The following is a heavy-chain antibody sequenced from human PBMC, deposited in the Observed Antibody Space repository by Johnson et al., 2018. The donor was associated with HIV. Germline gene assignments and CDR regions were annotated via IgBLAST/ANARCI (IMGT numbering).Heavy chain of an antibody. CDR3: ARVSAVEGAGGSLLLMVYASDAFDI. J-gene: IGHJ3*02. CDR2: IYSGGST. CDR1: GLTVSSNY. D-gene: IGHD2-8*01. V-gene: IGHV3-66*01. Sequence: QLVESGGGLIQPGGSLRLSCAASGLTVSSNYMSWVRQAPGKGMEWVSVIYSGGSTYYADSVKGRFTISRDNSKNTQYLQMNSLRAEDTAVYYCARVSAVEGAGGSLLLMVYASDAFDIWGQGTMVTVSS.